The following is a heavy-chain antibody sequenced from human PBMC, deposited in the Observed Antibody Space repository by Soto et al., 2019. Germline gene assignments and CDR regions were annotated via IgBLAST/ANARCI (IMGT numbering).Heavy chain of an antibody. D-gene: IGHD1-26*01. CDR3: ARSHSGSHPPGPEDFDY. J-gene: IGHJ4*02. V-gene: IGHV2-70*01. CDR2: IDWDDDK. CDR1: GFSLSTSGMC. Sequence: SVPTLVNPTQAQTLTFTFSGFSLSTSGMCVSWIRQPPGKALEWLALIDWDDDKYYSTSLKTRLTISKDTSKNQVVLTMTNMDPVDTATYYCARSHSGSHPPGPEDFDYWGQGTLVTVSS.